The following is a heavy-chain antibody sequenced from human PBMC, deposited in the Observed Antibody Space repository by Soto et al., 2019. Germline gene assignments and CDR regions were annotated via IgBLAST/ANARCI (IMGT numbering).Heavy chain of an antibody. CDR1: GLTFSSYA. V-gene: IGHV3-30-3*01. D-gene: IGHD6-19*01. CDR2: ISGDGGNK. J-gene: IGHJ4*02. Sequence: QLVETGGGLVQPGGSLRLSCTASGLTFSSYAVHWVRQAPGKGLEWVSVISGDGGNKYFAESVRGRFLISRDNSKNTVYLQMNSLRHEDTAVYFCARRLTSTVSALGYWGQGTLVTVSS. CDR3: ARRLTSTVSALGY.